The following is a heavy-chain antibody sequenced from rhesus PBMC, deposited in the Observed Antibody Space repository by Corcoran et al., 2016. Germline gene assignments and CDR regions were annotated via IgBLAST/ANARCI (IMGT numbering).Heavy chain of an antibody. Sequence: QVQLVQSGAEVKKPGTSVKLSCKASGYTFTSYYINWVRQAPGQVLEWMGGSKPSKGNTGYAQKFQGRVTMTRDTSTSTAYMELNSLRSEDTAVYYCARGLYSGSYYPLDYWGQGVLVTVSS. CDR3: ARGLYSGSYYPLDY. V-gene: IGHV1-200*01. CDR2: SKPSKGNT. CDR1: GYTFTSYY. J-gene: IGHJ4*01. D-gene: IGHD3-16*01.